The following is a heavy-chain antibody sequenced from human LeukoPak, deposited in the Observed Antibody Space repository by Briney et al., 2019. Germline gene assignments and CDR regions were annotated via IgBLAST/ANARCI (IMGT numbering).Heavy chain of an antibody. J-gene: IGHJ4*02. CDR2: ISYDGSNK. V-gene: IGHV3-30-3*01. CDR3: ARAGSYDSSGYDFDY. Sequence: PGGSLRLSCAASGFTFSSYAMHWVRQAPGKGLEWVAVISYDGSNKYYADSVKGRFTISRDNSKNTLYLQMNSLRAEDTAVYYCARAGSYDSSGYDFDYWGQGTLVTVSS. D-gene: IGHD3-22*01. CDR1: GFTFSSYA.